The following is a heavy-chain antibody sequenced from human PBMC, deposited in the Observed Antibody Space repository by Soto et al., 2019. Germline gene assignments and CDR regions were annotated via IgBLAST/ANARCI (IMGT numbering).Heavy chain of an antibody. CDR2: VRGDNGHT. J-gene: IGHJ5*02. CDR1: GYTFTTHG. V-gene: IGHV1-18*01. D-gene: IGHD2-15*01. CDR3: ARDVGYCRSGTCYREWFDP. Sequence: QVQLVQSGAEVKKPGASVKVSCKASGYTFTTHGISWVRQVPGQGLEWMGWVRGDNGHTNYAQSLQGRVTMTTDTSTNTAYMELRSLSCDVTAVYYCARDVGYCRSGTCYREWFDPWGQGTLVTVSS.